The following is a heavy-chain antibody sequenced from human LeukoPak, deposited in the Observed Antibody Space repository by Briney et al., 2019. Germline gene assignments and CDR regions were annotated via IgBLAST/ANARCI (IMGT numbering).Heavy chain of an antibody. CDR3: ARGSITMVRGALEG. CDR2: IYYSGST. D-gene: IGHD3-10*01. V-gene: IGHV4-31*01. Sequence: SETLSLTCTVSGDSMSSGGYYRSWSRQHRGEGLEWFGYIYYSGSTYYNPSLKSPLTLSVDTSKNQFSLKLSSVTAADTAVYYCARGSITMVRGALEGWGQGTLVTVSS. CDR1: GDSMSSGGYY. J-gene: IGHJ4*02.